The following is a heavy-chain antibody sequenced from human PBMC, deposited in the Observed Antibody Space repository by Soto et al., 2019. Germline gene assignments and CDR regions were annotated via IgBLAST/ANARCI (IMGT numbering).Heavy chain of an antibody. CDR1: GYTFTSYD. CDR2: MNPNSGNT. CDR3: ARSLVDYGRNSQNLKYYYYYGMDV. J-gene: IGHJ6*02. V-gene: IGHV1-8*01. D-gene: IGHD4-17*01. Sequence: ASVKVSCKASGYTFTSYDINWVRQATGQGLEWMGWMNPNSGNTGYAQKFQGRVTMTRNTSISTAYMELSSLRSEDTAVYYCARSLVDYGRNSQNLKYYYYYGMDVWGQGTTVTVSS.